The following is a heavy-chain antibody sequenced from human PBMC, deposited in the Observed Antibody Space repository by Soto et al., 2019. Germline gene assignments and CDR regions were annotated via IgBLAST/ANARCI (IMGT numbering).Heavy chain of an antibody. CDR3: ARDMSSGYEFWEYDY. D-gene: IGHD3-22*01. Sequence: GGSLRLSCAASGFTFSDYYMSWIRQAPGKGLEWVSYISSSGSTIYYADSVKGRFTISRDNAKNSLYLQMNSLRAEDTAVYYCARDMSSGYEFWEYDYWGQGTLVTVSS. V-gene: IGHV3-11*01. J-gene: IGHJ4*02. CDR1: GFTFSDYY. CDR2: ISSSGSTI.